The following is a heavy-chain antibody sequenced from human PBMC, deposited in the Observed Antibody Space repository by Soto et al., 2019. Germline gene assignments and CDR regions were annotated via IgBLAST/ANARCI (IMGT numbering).Heavy chain of an antibody. Sequence: GGSLRLSCAASGFTFSDYYMSWIRQAPGKGLEWVSYISSSGSTIYYADSVKGRFTISRDNAKNSLYLQMNSLRAEDTAVYYCARGRSGYYNYYYYYYMDVWGKGTTVTVSS. CDR3: ARGRSGYYNYYYYYYMDV. D-gene: IGHD3-3*01. CDR1: GFTFSDYY. V-gene: IGHV3-11*01. CDR2: ISSSGSTI. J-gene: IGHJ6*03.